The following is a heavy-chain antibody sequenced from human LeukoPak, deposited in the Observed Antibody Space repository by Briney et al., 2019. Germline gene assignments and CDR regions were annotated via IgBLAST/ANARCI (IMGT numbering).Heavy chain of an antibody. D-gene: IGHD3-10*01. CDR2: IHQGGSEK. Sequence: PGGSLRLSCVDSGLTFTTYWMTWVRQAPGKGLEWVANIHQGGSEKYYADSVRGRFTISRDNAKNSVFLQMNSLRAEDTAVYYYARIRGAFDVWGQGTMVTVSS. V-gene: IGHV3-7*05. CDR3: ARIRGAFDV. J-gene: IGHJ3*01. CDR1: GLTFTTYW.